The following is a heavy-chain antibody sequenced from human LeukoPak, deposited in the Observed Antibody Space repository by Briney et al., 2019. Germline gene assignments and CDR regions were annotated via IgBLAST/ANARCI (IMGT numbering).Heavy chain of an antibody. J-gene: IGHJ4*02. CDR3: AKDLQVSSAYHFDY. Sequence: GGSLRLSCAASGFTFSSSAMSWVRQAPGKGLEWVSAISGSAGSPHYADSVRGRFTISRDNSRNTLYLQMNSLRAEDTAVYYCAKDLQVSSAYHFDYWGRGTLVSVSS. D-gene: IGHD6-19*01. CDR1: GFTFSSSA. V-gene: IGHV3-23*01. CDR2: ISGSAGSP.